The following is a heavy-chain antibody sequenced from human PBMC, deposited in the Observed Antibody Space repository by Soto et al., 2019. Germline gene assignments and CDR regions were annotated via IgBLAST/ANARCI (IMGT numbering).Heavy chain of an antibody. V-gene: IGHV1-69*02. CDR3: AIKEMGATTQNYFDY. CDR1: GDTFSIYT. D-gene: IGHD1-26*01. CDR2: IIPILGKT. Sequence: VKVSCKASGDTFSIYTIIWVRQAPGQGLEWMGRIIPILGKTNYAQRFQGRVTITADKSTSTAYMELSSLRSEDTAMYYCAIKEMGATTQNYFDYWGQGSQVTVSS. J-gene: IGHJ4*02.